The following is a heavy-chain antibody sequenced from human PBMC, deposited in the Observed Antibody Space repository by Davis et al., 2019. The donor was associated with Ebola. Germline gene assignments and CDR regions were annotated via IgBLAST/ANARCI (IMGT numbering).Heavy chain of an antibody. V-gene: IGHV4-59*08. J-gene: IGHJ4*02. CDR1: GGSISTYY. D-gene: IGHD6-19*01. Sequence: PSETLSLTCTVSGGSISTYYWSWIRQPPGKGLEYIGYISYSGSTTYSPSLTSRLTISVDKSKNQFSLNLRSVTAADTAVYYCARTSGWYTPFDYWGQGTLVTVSS. CDR3: ARTSGWYTPFDY. CDR2: ISYSGST.